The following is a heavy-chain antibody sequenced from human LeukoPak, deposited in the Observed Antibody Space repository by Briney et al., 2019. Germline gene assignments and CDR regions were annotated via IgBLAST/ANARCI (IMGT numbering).Heavy chain of an antibody. V-gene: IGHV3-21*01. CDR3: ARDLRFLEWLLQEYYFDY. J-gene: IGHJ4*02. CDR1: GFTFSSYA. D-gene: IGHD3-3*01. Sequence: GGSLRLSCAASGFTFSSYAMSWVRQAPGKGLEWVSSISSSSSYIYYADSVKGRFTISRDNAKNSLYLQMNSLRAEDTAVYYCARDLRFLEWLLQEYYFDYWGQGTLVTVSS. CDR2: ISSSSSYI.